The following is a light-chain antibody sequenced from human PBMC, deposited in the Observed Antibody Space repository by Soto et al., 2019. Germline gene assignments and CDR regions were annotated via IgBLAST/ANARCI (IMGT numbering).Light chain of an antibody. CDR1: QDIKDW. V-gene: IGKV1D-16*01. CDR3: QHSNIYPLT. Sequence: DVQMTQSPSSLSASVGDRVTITCRASQDIKDWLAWYQQKPAKAPKSLISAASNLQPGVPSRFSGSGSGTEFTLTITSLQPEDSATYYCQHSNIYPLTFAGGTKVEIK. CDR2: AAS. J-gene: IGKJ4*01.